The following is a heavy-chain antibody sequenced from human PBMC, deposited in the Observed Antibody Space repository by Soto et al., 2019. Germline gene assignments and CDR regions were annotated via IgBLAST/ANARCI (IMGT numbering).Heavy chain of an antibody. CDR3: ARVGGSYYFDH. V-gene: IGHV3-33*01. D-gene: IGHD3-16*01. CDR1: GFTFSSYG. Sequence: GGSLRLSCAASGFTFSSYGVHWVRQAPGKGLEWVAVLWSYWSTGTNEYYADSVKGRFTISRDNSKNMLYLQMNSLRGEDTAVYYCARVGGSYYFDHWGQGTLVTVSS. J-gene: IGHJ4*02. CDR2: LWSYWSTGTNE.